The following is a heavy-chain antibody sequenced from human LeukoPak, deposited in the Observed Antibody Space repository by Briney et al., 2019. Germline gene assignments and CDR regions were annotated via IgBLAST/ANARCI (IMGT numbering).Heavy chain of an antibody. Sequence: GASVKVSCKASGYTFTGYYMHWVRQAPGQGLEWMGWISAYNGNTNYAQKLQGRVTMTTDTSTSTAYMELRSLRSDDTAVYYCARGVVAPLWNAFDIWGQGTMVTVSS. J-gene: IGHJ3*02. V-gene: IGHV1-18*04. D-gene: IGHD2-15*01. CDR2: ISAYNGNT. CDR3: ARGVVAPLWNAFDI. CDR1: GYTFTGYY.